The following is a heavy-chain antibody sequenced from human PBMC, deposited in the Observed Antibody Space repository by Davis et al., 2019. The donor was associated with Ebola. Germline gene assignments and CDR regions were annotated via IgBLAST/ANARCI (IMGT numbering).Heavy chain of an antibody. CDR3: AKGGYCSSTSCYLGDAFDI. D-gene: IGHD2-2*01. V-gene: IGHV3-30*18. CDR1: GFTFSSYG. Sequence: GGSLRLSCAASGFTFSSYGMHWVRQAPGKGLEWVAVISYDGSNKYYADSVKGRFTISRDNSKNTLYLQMNSLRAEDTAVYYCAKGGYCSSTSCYLGDAFDIWGQGTMVTVSS. CDR2: ISYDGSNK. J-gene: IGHJ3*02.